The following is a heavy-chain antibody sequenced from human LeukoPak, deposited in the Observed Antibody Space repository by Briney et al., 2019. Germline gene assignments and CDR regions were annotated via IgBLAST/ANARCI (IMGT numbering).Heavy chain of an antibody. CDR1: GFTFSSYS. J-gene: IGHJ5*02. D-gene: IGHD6-13*01. CDR3: ARGSSSWYAWFDP. V-gene: IGHV3-21*01. CDR2: ISSSSSYI. Sequence: GGSLRLSCADSGFTFSSYSMNWVRQAPGKGLEWVSSISSSSSYIYYADSVKGRFTISRDNAKNSLYLQMNSLRAEDTAVYYCARGSSSWYAWFDPWGQGTLVTVSS.